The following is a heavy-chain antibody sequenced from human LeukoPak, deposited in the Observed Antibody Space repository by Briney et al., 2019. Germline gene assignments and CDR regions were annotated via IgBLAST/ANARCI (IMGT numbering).Heavy chain of an antibody. CDR2: ISSNGGST. V-gene: IGHV3-64*01. D-gene: IGHD5-18*01. CDR1: GFTFSSYA. J-gene: IGHJ4*02. CDR3: ARGVSGYSYLYSHFDY. Sequence: PGGSLRLSCAASGFTFSSYAMHWVRQAPGKGLEYVSAISSNGGSTYYANSVKGRFTISRDNSKNTLYLQMGSLRAEDMAVYYCARGVSGYSYLYSHFDYGGQGTLVTVSP.